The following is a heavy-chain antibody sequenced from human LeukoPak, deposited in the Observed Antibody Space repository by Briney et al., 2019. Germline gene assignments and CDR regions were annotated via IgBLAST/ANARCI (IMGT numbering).Heavy chain of an antibody. CDR3: ARRPNYYDSSGYHYDAFDI. CDR1: GYTFTGYY. Sequence: GSVKVSCKASGYTFTGYYMHWVRQAPGQGLEWMGWINPNSGGTNYAQKFQGRVTMTRNTSISTAYMELSSLRSEDTAVYYCARRPNYYDSSGYHYDAFDIWGQGTMVTVSS. D-gene: IGHD3-22*01. CDR2: INPNSGGT. V-gene: IGHV1-2*02. J-gene: IGHJ3*02.